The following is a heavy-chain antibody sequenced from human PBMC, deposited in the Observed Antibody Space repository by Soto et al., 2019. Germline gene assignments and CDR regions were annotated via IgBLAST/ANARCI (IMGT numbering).Heavy chain of an antibody. Sequence: EGSLRLSCAASDFTFSNAWINWVRQAPGKGLEWVGRIKSKTHGGTTDFAAPVKGRFAISRDDSKNIAYMQMNSLKIEDTAVYHSRTAAYIDIPIVGFDYCGHRYLVTVSS. CDR3: RTAAYIDIPIVGFDY. J-gene: IGHJ4*01. V-gene: IGHV3-15*07. CDR1: DFTFSNAW. D-gene: IGHD2-2*01. CDR2: IKSKTHGGTT.